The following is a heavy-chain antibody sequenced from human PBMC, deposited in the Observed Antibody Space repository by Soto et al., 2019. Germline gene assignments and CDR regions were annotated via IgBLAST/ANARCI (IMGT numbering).Heavy chain of an antibody. J-gene: IGHJ4*02. CDR1: GFTFSDHY. D-gene: IGHD3-22*01. Sequence: PGESLKISCAASGFTFSDHYMDWVRQAPGKGLEWVGRTRNKANSYTTEYAASVKGRFTISRDDSKNSLYLQMNSLKTEDTAVYYCARLYGYYDSSGYYGNDYWGQGTLVTVSS. V-gene: IGHV3-72*01. CDR2: TRNKANSYTT. CDR3: ARLYGYYDSSGYYGNDY.